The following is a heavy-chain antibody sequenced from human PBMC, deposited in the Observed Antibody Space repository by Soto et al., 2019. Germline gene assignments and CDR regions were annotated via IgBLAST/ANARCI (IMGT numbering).Heavy chain of an antibody. CDR3: ATLEYLPYYGMDV. CDR1: GYTFTGYY. CDR2: INPNGGGT. D-gene: IGHD2-2*01. V-gene: IGHV1-2*02. Sequence: ASVKVSCKASGYTFTGYYMHWVRQAPGQGLEWMGWINPNGGGTNYAQKFQGRVTMTRDTSISTAYMELSRLRSDDTAVYYCATLEYLPYYGMDVWGQGTTVTVSS. J-gene: IGHJ6*02.